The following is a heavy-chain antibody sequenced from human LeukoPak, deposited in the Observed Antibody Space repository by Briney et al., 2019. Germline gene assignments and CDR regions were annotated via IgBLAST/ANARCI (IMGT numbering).Heavy chain of an antibody. J-gene: IGHJ4*02. V-gene: IGHV1-18*01. CDR2: INTYNGSP. Sequence: GASVKVSCKTSGYTFTIYAINWVRQAPGQGLEWMGWINTYNGSPNYAQKLQGRVTMTTDTSTSTAYMELRSLTSDDTAVYFCARSSIVATLIRGYFDYWGQGTLVTVSS. CDR3: ARSSIVATLIRGYFDY. CDR1: GYTFTIYA. D-gene: IGHD5-12*01.